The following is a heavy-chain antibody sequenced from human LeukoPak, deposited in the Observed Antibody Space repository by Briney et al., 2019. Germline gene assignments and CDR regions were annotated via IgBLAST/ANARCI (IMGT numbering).Heavy chain of an antibody. J-gene: IGHJ5*02. D-gene: IGHD6-13*01. Sequence: PSETLSLTCAVYGGSFSGYYWSWIRQPPGKGLEWIGEINHSGSTNYNPSLKSRVTISVDTSKNQFSLKLSSVTAADTAVYYCARHTGYSSSWYRRFDPWGQGTLVTVSS. CDR2: INHSGST. CDR1: GGSFSGYY. V-gene: IGHV4-34*01. CDR3: ARHTGYSSSWYRRFDP.